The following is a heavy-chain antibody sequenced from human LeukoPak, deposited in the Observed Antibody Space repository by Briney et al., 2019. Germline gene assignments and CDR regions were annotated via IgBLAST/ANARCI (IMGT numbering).Heavy chain of an antibody. CDR3: ARDYYDSRGEAFDI. J-gene: IGHJ3*02. D-gene: IGHD3-22*01. CDR2: IFYVGGT. V-gene: IGHV4-59*11. Sequence: PSETLSLTCTVSGDSIGSHYWSWIRHPPGKGLEWIGYIFYVGGTNYNPSLKSRVTISVDTSKNQFSLKLNSVTAADTAVYYCARDYYDSRGEAFDIWGQGTMVTVSS. CDR1: GDSIGSHY.